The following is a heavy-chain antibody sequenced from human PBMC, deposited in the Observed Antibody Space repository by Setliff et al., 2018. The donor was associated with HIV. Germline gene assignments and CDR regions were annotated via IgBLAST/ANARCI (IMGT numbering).Heavy chain of an antibody. CDR1: GYSISSGEF. CDR2: FDQSGNT. CDR3: ASPIPVTGTGAPFAL. Sequence: KTSETLSLTCGVSGYSISSGEFWGWIRQPPGKGLEWIGTFDQSGNTYYNPSLKSRVTISIDTSKNEFSLKMTSLTAADTAFYYCASPIPVTGTGAPFALWGQGTLVTVSS. J-gene: IGHJ4*03. D-gene: IGHD6-19*01. V-gene: IGHV4-38-2*01.